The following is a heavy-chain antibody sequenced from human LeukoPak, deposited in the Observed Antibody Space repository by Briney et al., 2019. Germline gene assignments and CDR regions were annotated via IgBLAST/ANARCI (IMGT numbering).Heavy chain of an antibody. V-gene: IGHV1-2*02. CDR1: GYTFTDHY. Sequence: ASVKVSCKASGYTFTDHYIHWVRQAPGQGLEWMGWINPNRGATNYAQKFQGRLTMTRDTSITTAYMELSRLTSDYTAIYYCARENMDSNSFDYWGQETLVTVSS. CDR2: INPNRGAT. J-gene: IGHJ4*02. D-gene: IGHD3/OR15-3a*01. CDR3: ARENMDSNSFDY.